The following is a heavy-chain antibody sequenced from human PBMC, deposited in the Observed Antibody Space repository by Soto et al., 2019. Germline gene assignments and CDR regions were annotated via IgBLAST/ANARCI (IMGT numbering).Heavy chain of an antibody. V-gene: IGHV3-23*01. CDR3: AKDRGIIVKAGDAFDV. CDR1: GFTFGNYA. Sequence: GGSLRLSCAGSGFTFGNYAMSWVRQAPGKGLEWVSGISGSGGGNLYYADSVKGRFTISRDNSKNTLYLQMNSLRAEDTAVYYCAKDRGIIVKAGDAFDVWGQGTKVTVSS. CDR2: ISGSGGGNL. J-gene: IGHJ3*01. D-gene: IGHD3-16*02.